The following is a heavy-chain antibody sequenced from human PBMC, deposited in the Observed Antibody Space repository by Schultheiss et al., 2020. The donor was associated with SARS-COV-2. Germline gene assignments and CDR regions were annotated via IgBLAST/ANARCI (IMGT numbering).Heavy chain of an antibody. CDR3: AKDREGGYEQPFDY. CDR1: GYTFTSYD. Sequence: ASVKVSCKASGYTFTSYDINWVRQATGQGLEWMGWMNPNSGNTGYAQKFQGRVTMTRNTSISTAYMELSSLRSEDTAVYYCAKDREGGYEQPFDYWGQGTLVTVSS. V-gene: IGHV1-8*01. J-gene: IGHJ4*02. D-gene: IGHD5-12*01. CDR2: MNPNSGNT.